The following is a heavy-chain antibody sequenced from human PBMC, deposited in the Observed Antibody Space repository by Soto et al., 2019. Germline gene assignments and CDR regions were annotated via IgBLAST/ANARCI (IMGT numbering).Heavy chain of an antibody. V-gene: IGHV1-3*01. D-gene: IGHD2-2*01. Sequence: ASVKVSCTASGYTFTTYSMHWVVQAPGQMLEWMGWIHAGNGNTEHSQKFQGRVTITRDTSASTAYLELGSLRSEDTAVYYCARAACSSTSCYNYYAYGMDVWGQGTAVTVSS. CDR2: IHAGNGNT. CDR1: GYTFTTYS. J-gene: IGHJ6*02. CDR3: ARAACSSTSCYNYYAYGMDV.